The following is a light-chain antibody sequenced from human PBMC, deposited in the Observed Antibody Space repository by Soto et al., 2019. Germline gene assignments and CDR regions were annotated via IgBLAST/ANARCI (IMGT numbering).Light chain of an antibody. CDR1: QSVDRRS. Sequence: IVLTQSPGTLSLSPGERATLSCRASQSVDRRSLAWYQQKPGQPPRLLIFGISNRATGIPDRFSGSGTGADFTLTISGLEPEDFAVYYCQQYHNSLTFGQGTKVEIK. CDR2: GIS. V-gene: IGKV3-20*01. CDR3: QQYHNSLT. J-gene: IGKJ1*01.